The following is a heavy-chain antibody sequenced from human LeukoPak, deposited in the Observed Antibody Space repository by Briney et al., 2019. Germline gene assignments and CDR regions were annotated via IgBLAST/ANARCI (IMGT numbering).Heavy chain of an antibody. D-gene: IGHD5-24*01. J-gene: IGHJ4*02. CDR1: GGSISSSNW. CDR2: IYHSGST. CDR3: ARGRRDGYNYPFDY. V-gene: IGHV4-4*02. Sequence: PSGTLSLTCAVSGGSISSSNWWSCVRQPPGKGLEWIGEIYHSGSTNYNPSLKSRVTISVDKSKNQFSLKLSSVTAADTAVYYCARGRRDGYNYPFDYWGQGTLVTVSS.